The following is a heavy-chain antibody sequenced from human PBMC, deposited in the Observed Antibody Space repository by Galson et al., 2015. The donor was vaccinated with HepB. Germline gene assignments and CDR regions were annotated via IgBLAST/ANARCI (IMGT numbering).Heavy chain of an antibody. V-gene: IGHV4-34*01. J-gene: IGHJ3*02. CDR1: GGSFSGYY. D-gene: IGHD3-10*01. CDR2: INHGGET. CDR3: AREAGEKAFDI. Sequence: ETLSLTCAVSGGSFSGYYWSWIRQPPGKGLEWIGEINHGGETSFTPSLKSRVTISLDTSKNQFSLNLSSGTAAETAVYYCAREAGEKAFDIWGQGTMVTVSS.